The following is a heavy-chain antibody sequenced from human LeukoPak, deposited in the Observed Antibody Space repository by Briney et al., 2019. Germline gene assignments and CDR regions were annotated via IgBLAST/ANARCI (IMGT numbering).Heavy chain of an antibody. CDR3: AREGGNSFY. CDR1: CGSISSYY. Sequence: SETLSLTCTVSCGSISSYYWSWIRQPPGKGLEWIGSIYHSGSTYYNPSLKSRVTISVDTSKNQFSLKLSSVTAADTAVYYCAREGGNSFYWGQGTLVTVSS. V-gene: IGHV4-38-2*02. D-gene: IGHD4-23*01. CDR2: IYHSGST. J-gene: IGHJ4*02.